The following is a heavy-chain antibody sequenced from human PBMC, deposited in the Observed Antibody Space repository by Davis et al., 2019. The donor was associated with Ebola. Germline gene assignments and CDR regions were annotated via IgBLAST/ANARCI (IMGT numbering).Heavy chain of an antibody. CDR3: AASLGAIPGGGFDY. J-gene: IGHJ4*02. D-gene: IGHD2-2*02. V-gene: IGHV1-69*13. CDR1: GGTFSSYA. CDR2: IIPIFGTA. Sequence: SVKVSCKASGGTFSSYAISWVRQAPGQGLEWMGGIIPIFGTANYAQKFQGRVTFTADESTSTAYMELSSLRSEDTAVYYCAASLGAIPGGGFDYWGQGTLVTVSS.